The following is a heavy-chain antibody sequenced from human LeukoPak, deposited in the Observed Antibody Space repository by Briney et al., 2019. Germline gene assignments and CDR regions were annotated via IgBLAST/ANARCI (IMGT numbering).Heavy chain of an antibody. CDR1: AGTFSSYA. CDR3: ARDPRDYGENYYYYYYMDV. Sequence: PAKVFCKDSAGTFSSYAIIWVRHAPAPGLEWMGGIIPIFGTANYAQQFQGRVTSTADESTSTAYMELSSLRSEDTAVYYCARDPRDYGENYYYYYYMDVWGKGTTVTVSS. CDR2: IIPIFGTA. V-gene: IGHV1-69*13. J-gene: IGHJ6*03. D-gene: IGHD4-17*01.